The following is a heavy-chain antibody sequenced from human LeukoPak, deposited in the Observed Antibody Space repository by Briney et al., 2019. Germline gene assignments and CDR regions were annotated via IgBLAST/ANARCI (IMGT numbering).Heavy chain of an antibody. CDR3: AREERELWPLAFDI. CDR1: GGTFSSYA. J-gene: IGHJ3*02. D-gene: IGHD2-21*01. Sequence: SVKVSCKASGGTFSSYAISWVRQAPGQGLEWMGGIIPIFGTANYAQKFQGRVTITADESTSTAYMELSSLRSEDTAVYYCAREERELWPLAFDIWGQGTMVTVFS. V-gene: IGHV1-69*01. CDR2: IIPIFGTA.